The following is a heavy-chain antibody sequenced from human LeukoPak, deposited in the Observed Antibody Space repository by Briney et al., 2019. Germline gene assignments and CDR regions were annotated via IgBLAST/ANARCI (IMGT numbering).Heavy chain of an antibody. CDR2: IGRRDNNR. D-gene: IGHD6-19*01. Sequence: GGSLRLSCAASGFTFDRYTIHWVRQAPGKGLEWVSLIGRRDNNRYYADSVRGRFTISRDNSRNSLYLQMNSLRTEDTALYYCAKERSSGWPSLDSWGRGTLVTVSS. CDR1: GFTFDRYT. J-gene: IGHJ4*02. CDR3: AKERSSGWPSLDS. V-gene: IGHV3-43*01.